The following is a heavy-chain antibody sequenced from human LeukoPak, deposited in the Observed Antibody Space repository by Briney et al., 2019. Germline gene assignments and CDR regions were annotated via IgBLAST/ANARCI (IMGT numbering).Heavy chain of an antibody. J-gene: IGHJ5*02. D-gene: IGHD2-2*01. CDR2: TYYRSTWYN. CDR3: ARRLTQYDCFDP. V-gene: IGHV6-1*01. Sequence: SQTLSLTCAISGDSVSSNSVTWNWPRQSPSRGLEWLGRTYYRSTWYNDYAVSVRGRITVNPDTSKNQFSLHLNSVTPEDTAVYYCARRLTQYDCFDPWGQGILVTVSS. CDR1: GDSVSSNSVT.